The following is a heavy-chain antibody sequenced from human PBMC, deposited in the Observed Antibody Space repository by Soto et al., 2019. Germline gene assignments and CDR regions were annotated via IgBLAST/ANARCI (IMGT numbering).Heavy chain of an antibody. J-gene: IGHJ4*02. D-gene: IGHD5-12*01. V-gene: IGHV4-4*07. Sequence: QVQLQESGPGLVKPSETLSLTCTVSGGSISDYYWSWIRQPAGKGLEWIGRIYTSGSTDYNPSLKIRVTISIDTSKNQFSLKVTSMTAADTAVYYCARERREEIHDGYDIDYWGQGTLVTVSS. CDR3: ARERREEIHDGYDIDY. CDR1: GGSISDYY. CDR2: IYTSGST.